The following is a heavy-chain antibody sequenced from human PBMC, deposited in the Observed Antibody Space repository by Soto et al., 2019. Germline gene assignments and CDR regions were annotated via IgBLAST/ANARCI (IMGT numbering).Heavy chain of an antibody. V-gene: IGHV3-66*01. D-gene: IGHD4-17*01. CDR3: ARNVPVTALGY. J-gene: IGHJ4*02. Sequence: EVRLVESGGGLVQPGGSLRPSCAAPGVTVGNNYMSWVRQAPGKGLEWVSVPYSGGDTRYADSVKGRFTMSRDSTKNTVYLQMDSLRAEDTAVYFCARNVPVTALGYWGQGSLVTVSS. CDR2: PYSGGDT. CDR1: GVTVGNNY.